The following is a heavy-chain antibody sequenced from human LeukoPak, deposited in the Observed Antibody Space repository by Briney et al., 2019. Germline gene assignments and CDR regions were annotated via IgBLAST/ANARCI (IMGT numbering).Heavy chain of an antibody. V-gene: IGHV3-53*01. CDR2: IYSGGST. D-gene: IGHD3-10*01. Sequence: GGSLRLSCAASGFTVSSNYMSWVRQAPGKGLEWVSVIYSGGSTYYADSVKGLFTISRDNSKNTLYLQMNSLRAEDTAVYYCAKYVSGTYYRGLDYWGQGTLVTVSS. J-gene: IGHJ4*02. CDR3: AKYVSGTYYRGLDY. CDR1: GFTVSSNY.